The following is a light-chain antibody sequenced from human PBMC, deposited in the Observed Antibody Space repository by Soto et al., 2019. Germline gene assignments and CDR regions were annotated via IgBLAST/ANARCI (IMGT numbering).Light chain of an antibody. CDR1: EPISTW. CDR3: QQYNHCWT. J-gene: IGKJ1*01. Sequence: DIQMTQSPSTLSASVGDRVTITCRASEPISTWSAWYQQKPGKAPKLLIYKASNLQSGVPSRFSGSGSGTEFTLTISSLQPDDFATYYCQQYNHCWTFGQGTKVEIK. V-gene: IGKV1-5*03. CDR2: KAS.